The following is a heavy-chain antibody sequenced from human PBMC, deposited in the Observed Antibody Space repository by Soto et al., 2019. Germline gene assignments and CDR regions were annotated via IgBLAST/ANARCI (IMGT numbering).Heavy chain of an antibody. CDR3: AKDSQSVLVSDARVYGMDD. CDR2: LSDNGGHT. Sequence: PGGSLRLSCAGSGFTFSSYAMTWVRQAPGKGLEWVSTLSDNGGHTYYADSVKGRFTISRDNSKNTLYLQMNSLRAEDTAVYYCAKDSQSVLVSDARVYGMDDWGQGTTVTVSS. V-gene: IGHV3-23*01. J-gene: IGHJ6*02. D-gene: IGHD1-26*01. CDR1: GFTFSSYA.